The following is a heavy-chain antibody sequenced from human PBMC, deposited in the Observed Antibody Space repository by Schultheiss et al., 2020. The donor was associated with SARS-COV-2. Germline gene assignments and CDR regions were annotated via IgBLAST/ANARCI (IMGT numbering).Heavy chain of an antibody. V-gene: IGHV1-69*05. J-gene: IGHJ2*01. Sequence: SVKVSCKASGGTFSSYAISWVRQAPGQGLEWMGGIIPIFGTANYAQKFQGRVTMTRDTSTSTAYMELSSLRSEDTAVYYCARDRYDFWSGYVSYWYFDLWGRGTLVTVSS. CDR2: IIPIFGTA. CDR1: GGTFSSYA. D-gene: IGHD3-3*01. CDR3: ARDRYDFWSGYVSYWYFDL.